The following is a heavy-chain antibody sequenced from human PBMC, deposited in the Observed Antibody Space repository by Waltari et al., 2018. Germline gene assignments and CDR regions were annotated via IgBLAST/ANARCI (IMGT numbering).Heavy chain of an antibody. V-gene: IGHV1-46*01. J-gene: IGHJ4*02. Sequence: QVRLVQSGAEAKKPGASVRVSCKASGYTFTNYYIHWVRQDPGQGLEWMGRIEPRSDKITYGKNVQGRVTMTGDTSTKTVYMELNNLKSEDTAMYYCVREVGGWYFDFWGQGTLVTVSS. CDR3: VREVGGWYFDF. CDR1: GYTFTNYY. D-gene: IGHD3-10*01. CDR2: IEPRSDKI.